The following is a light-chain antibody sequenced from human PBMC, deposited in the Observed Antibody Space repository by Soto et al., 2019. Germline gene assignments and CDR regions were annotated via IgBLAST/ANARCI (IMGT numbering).Light chain of an antibody. CDR1: SSNIGAGYD. J-gene: IGLJ3*02. CDR3: QSYDSSLSGWV. Sequence: QSVLTQPPSVSGAPGQRVTISCTGSSSNIGAGYDVHWYQQLPETAPKLLIYGNNNRPSGVPDRFSGSKSGTSASLAITGLQAEDGADYYCQSYDSSLSGWVFGGGTKLTVL. V-gene: IGLV1-40*01. CDR2: GNN.